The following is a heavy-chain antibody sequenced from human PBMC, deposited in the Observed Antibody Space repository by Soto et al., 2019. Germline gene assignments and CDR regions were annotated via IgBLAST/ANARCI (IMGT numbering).Heavy chain of an antibody. D-gene: IGHD7-27*01. CDR1: RFTFSDYY. CDR3: ARQSSLGSFDP. V-gene: IGHV3-11*06. Sequence: QVQLVESGGGLVKPGGSLRLSCAASRFTFSDYYMSWIRQAPGKGLEWVSYISSSSSYTNYADSVKGRFTISRDNAKNSLYLQMNSLRAEDTAVYYCARQSSLGSFDPWGQGSLVTVSS. CDR2: ISSSSSYT. J-gene: IGHJ5*02.